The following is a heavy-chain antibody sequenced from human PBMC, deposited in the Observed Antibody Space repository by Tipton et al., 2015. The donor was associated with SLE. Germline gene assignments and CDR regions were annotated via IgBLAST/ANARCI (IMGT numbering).Heavy chain of an antibody. CDR1: GYSISSGYY. CDR3: ARLDDYSTY. CDR2: IYHSGST. D-gene: IGHD4-11*01. Sequence: GLVKPSETLSLTCAVSGYSISSGYYWGWIRQPPGKGLEWIGSIYHSGSTYYNPSLKSRVTISVDTSKIKFSLKLSSVTAADTAVYYCARLDDYSTYWGQGTLVTVSS. V-gene: IGHV4-38-2*01. J-gene: IGHJ4*02.